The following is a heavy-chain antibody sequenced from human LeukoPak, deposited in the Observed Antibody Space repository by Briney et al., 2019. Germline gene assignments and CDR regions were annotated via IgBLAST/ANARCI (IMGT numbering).Heavy chain of an antibody. CDR3: ASKGSSGYYYDLLEYFQH. CDR1: GYTFTGYY. J-gene: IGHJ1*01. V-gene: IGHV1-2*02. Sequence: ASVKVSCKASGYTFTGYYMHWVRQAPGQGLEWMGWINPNSGGTNYAQKFQGRVTMTRDTSISTAYMELSRLRSEDTAVYYCASKGSSGYYYDLLEYFQHWGQGTLVTVSS. CDR2: INPNSGGT. D-gene: IGHD3-22*01.